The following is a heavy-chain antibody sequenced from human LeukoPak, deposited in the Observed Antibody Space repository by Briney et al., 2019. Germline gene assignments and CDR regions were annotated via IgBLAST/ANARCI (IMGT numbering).Heavy chain of an antibody. CDR2: MNPNSGNT. J-gene: IGHJ4*02. CDR1: GYTFTGYY. V-gene: IGHV1-8*02. Sequence: ASVKVSCKASGYTFTGYYIHWVRQAPGQGLEWMGWMNPNSGNTGYAQKFQGRVTMTRNTSISTAYMELSSLRSEDTAVYYCARWPYSSSWYGEDYWGQGTLVTVSS. D-gene: IGHD6-13*01. CDR3: ARWPYSSSWYGEDY.